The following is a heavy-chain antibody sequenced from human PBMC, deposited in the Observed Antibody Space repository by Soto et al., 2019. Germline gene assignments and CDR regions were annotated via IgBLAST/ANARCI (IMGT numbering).Heavy chain of an antibody. V-gene: IGHV1-69*01. Sequence: QVQLVQSGAEVKKPGSSVKVSCKASGGTFSSYAISWVRQAPGQGLEWMGGIIPIFGTANYAQKFQGRVTITADESTSTAYMALSSLRSEDTAVYYCERVGRGSSSTGDAFDIWGQGTMVTVSS. CDR3: ERVGRGSSSTGDAFDI. CDR2: IIPIFGTA. J-gene: IGHJ3*02. D-gene: IGHD6-6*01. CDR1: GGTFSSYA.